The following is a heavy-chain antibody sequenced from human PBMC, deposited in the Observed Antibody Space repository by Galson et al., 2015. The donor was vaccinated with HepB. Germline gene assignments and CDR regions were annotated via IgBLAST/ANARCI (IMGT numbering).Heavy chain of an antibody. CDR1: GYTFTSYG. CDR2: ISAYNGNT. CDR3: ARVWGEYSSSRGLDY. D-gene: IGHD6-13*01. J-gene: IGHJ4*02. Sequence: SVKVSCKASGYTFTSYGISWVRQAPGQGLEWMGWISAYNGNTNYAQKLQGRVTMTTDTSTSTAYMELRSLRSDDTAVYYCARVWGEYSSSRGLDYWGQGTLVTVSS. V-gene: IGHV1-18*01.